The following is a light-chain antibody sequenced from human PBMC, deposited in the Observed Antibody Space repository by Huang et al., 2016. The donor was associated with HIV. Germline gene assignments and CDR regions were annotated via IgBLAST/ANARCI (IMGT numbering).Light chain of an antibody. CDR1: QNINTY. CDR3: QQGYSALIT. V-gene: IGKV1-39*01. CDR2: SAS. Sequence: DILLTQSPSSLSASVGDRLTITCRASQNINTYLNWYHQKPGKAPNLLIHSASTLQTGVPSRFSGSGSGTDFTRTVNSLQPEDSATYYWQQGYSALITFGQGTRL. J-gene: IGKJ5*01.